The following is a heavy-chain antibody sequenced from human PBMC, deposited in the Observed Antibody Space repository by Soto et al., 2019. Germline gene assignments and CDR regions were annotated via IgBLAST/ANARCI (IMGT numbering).Heavy chain of an antibody. Sequence: EVQLVESGGGLVQPGGSLRLSCAASGFTFSGYWMNWVRQAPGKGLEWVSNIKRDGSEKYYVDSVKGRFTISRDNAKSSLYLQMNSLRAEDTAMSYCAIYCGSPSCLRSLSEHWGPGTLVTVSS. CDR1: GFTFSGYW. D-gene: IGHD2-2*01. J-gene: IGHJ1*01. V-gene: IGHV3-7*01. CDR2: IKRDGSEK. CDR3: AIYCGSPSCLRSLSEH.